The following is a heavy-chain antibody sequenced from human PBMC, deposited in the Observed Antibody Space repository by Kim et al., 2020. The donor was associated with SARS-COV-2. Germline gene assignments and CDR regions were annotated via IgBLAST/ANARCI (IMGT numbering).Heavy chain of an antibody. CDR3: ATTSPRGYSGYDFDY. CDR2: ISPILDIA. V-gene: IGHV1-69*04. D-gene: IGHD5-12*01. Sequence: SVKVSCKASGGTFSSYVISWVRQAPGQGLEWMGRISPILDIANYAQKFQGRVTITADKSTSTAYLELSSLRSEDTAVYYCATTSPRGYSGYDFDYWGQGILVTVSS. CDR1: GGTFSSYV. J-gene: IGHJ4*02.